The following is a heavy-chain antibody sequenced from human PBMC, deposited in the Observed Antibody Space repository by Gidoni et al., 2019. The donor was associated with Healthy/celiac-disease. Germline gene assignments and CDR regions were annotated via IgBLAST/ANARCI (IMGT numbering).Heavy chain of an antibody. CDR1: GFTFRSYA. D-gene: IGHD6-25*01. CDR3: AKGWSRLFDY. CDR2: ISGSGGST. J-gene: IGHJ4*02. V-gene: IGHV3-23*01. Sequence: EVRRLESGVGWFLPGGSLRLSCAASGFTFRSYAICGVRQAPGKGLEWVSAISGSGGSTYYADSVKGRFTISRDNSKNTLYLQMNSLRAEDTAVYYCAKGWSRLFDYWGQGTLVTVSS.